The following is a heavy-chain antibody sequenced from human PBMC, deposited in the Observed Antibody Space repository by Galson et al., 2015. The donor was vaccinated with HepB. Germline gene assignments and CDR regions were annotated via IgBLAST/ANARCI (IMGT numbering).Heavy chain of an antibody. CDR2: INPNSGGT. V-gene: IGHV1-2*02. CDR1: GYTFTGYY. Sequence: SVKVSCKASGYTFTGYYMHWVRQAPGQGLEWMGWINPNSGGTNYAQKFQGRVTMTRDTSISTAYMELSRLRSDDTAVYYCATSHIVVVPAADEPPFDYWGQGTLVTVSS. J-gene: IGHJ4*02. CDR3: ATSHIVVVPAADEPPFDY. D-gene: IGHD2-2*01.